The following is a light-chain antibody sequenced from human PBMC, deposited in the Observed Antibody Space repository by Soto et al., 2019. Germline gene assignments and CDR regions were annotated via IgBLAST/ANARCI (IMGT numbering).Light chain of an antibody. CDR3: TSYTGSSRVV. V-gene: IGLV2-14*01. CDR2: DVS. J-gene: IGLJ2*01. CDR1: SSDVGGYNY. Sequence: QSALTQPASVSGSPGQSITIYCTGTSSDVGGYNYVSWYQQHPGKAPKLMIYDVSNRPSGVSNRFSGSKSGNTASLIISGLQAEDEADYYCTSYTGSSRVVFGGGTKLTVL.